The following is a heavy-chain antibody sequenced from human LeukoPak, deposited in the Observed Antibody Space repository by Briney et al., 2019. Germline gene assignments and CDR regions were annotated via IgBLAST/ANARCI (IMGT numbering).Heavy chain of an antibody. CDR1: GGSISSSSYY. V-gene: IGHV4-39*07. CDR3: ARIFDYYGSGSWAGV. CDR2: IYYSGST. D-gene: IGHD3-10*01. J-gene: IGHJ6*04. Sequence: PSETLSLTCTVSGGSISSSSYYWGWIRQPPGKGLEWIGSIYYSGSTYYNPSLKSRVTISVDTSKNQFSLKLSSVTAADTAVYYCARIFDYYGSGSWAGVWGKGTTVTVSS.